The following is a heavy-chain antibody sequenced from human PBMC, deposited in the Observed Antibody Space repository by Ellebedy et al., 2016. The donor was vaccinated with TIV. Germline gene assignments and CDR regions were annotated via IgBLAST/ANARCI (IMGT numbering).Heavy chain of an antibody. CDR3: ARGMQLVY. V-gene: IGHV3-7*03. Sequence: GESLKISCAASGFTFNTFWMSLVRQAPGKGLEWVANMNEDGSEQYYADSVRGRFTISRDNARNSMSLQINSLRADDTAVYYCARGMQLVYWGQGTLVTVSS. J-gene: IGHJ4*02. D-gene: IGHD1-1*01. CDR1: GFTFNTFW. CDR2: MNEDGSEQ.